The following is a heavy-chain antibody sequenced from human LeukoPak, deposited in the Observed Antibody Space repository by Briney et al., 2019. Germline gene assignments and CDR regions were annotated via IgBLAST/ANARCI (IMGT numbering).Heavy chain of an antibody. J-gene: IGHJ6*03. CDR3: ARDRYYMDV. CDR2: TSSSSSTI. V-gene: IGHV3-48*01. Sequence: GGSLRLSCAASGFIFSSYSMNWVRQAPGKGLEWVSYTSSSSSTIYYADSVKGRFTISRDNAKNSLYLQMNSLRAEDTAVYYCARDRYYMDVWGKGTTVTVSS. CDR1: GFIFSSYS.